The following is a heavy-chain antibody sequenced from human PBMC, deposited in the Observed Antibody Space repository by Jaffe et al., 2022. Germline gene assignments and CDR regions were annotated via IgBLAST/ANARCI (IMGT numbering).Heavy chain of an antibody. Sequence: QVLLQESGPGLVNPSETLSLTCSISGGSIYNYYWTWIRQPPGKVLDWIGYIYYSGSTSYNPSLKSRLTISVDASKNQFSLKLSSVTAADTAFYYCARGGFNRPLDYWGQGTLVTVSS. V-gene: IGHV4-59*01. CDR1: GGSIYNYY. CDR2: IYYSGST. CDR3: ARGGFNRPLDY. J-gene: IGHJ4*02.